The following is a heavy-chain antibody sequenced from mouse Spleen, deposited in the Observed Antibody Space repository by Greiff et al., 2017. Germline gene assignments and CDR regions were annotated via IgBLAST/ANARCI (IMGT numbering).Heavy chain of an antibody. CDR1: GFTFSSYA. Sequence: EVKVVESGGGLVKLGGSLKLSCAASGFTFSSYAMSWVRQTPEKRLEWVATISSGGGNTYYPDSVKGRFTISRDNAKNTLYLQMSSLKSEDTAMYYCARGSTMITTGFAYWGQGTLVTVSA. J-gene: IGHJ3*01. D-gene: IGHD2-4*01. V-gene: IGHV5-9*04. CDR3: ARGSTMITTGFAY. CDR2: ISSGGGNT.